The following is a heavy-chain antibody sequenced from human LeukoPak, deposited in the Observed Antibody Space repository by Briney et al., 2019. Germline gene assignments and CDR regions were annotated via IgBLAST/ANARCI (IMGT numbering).Heavy chain of an antibody. D-gene: IGHD5-18*01. Sequence: PGGSLRLSCAATGFTFSTSGMHWVRQSPGKGLDWVAFIRNDGNKYNYAESVKGRFTISRDNSKNTLYLQMDSLSAEDTAVYYCVKVDTWGQGTLVTVSS. J-gene: IGHJ4*02. CDR2: IRNDGNKY. CDR1: GFTFSTSG. CDR3: VKVDT. V-gene: IGHV3-30*02.